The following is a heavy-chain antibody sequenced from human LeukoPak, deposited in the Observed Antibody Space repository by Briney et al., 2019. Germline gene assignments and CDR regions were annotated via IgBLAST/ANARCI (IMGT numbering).Heavy chain of an antibody. J-gene: IGHJ3*02. V-gene: IGHV1-24*01. Sequence: ASVKVSCKVSGYTLTELPMHWVRQAPGKALEWMGGFDPEDGETIYAQKFQGRVTMTEDTSTDTAYMELSSLRSEDTAVYYCATAYGSGSYNDAFDIWGQGTMVTVSS. CDR3: ATAYGSGSYNDAFDI. D-gene: IGHD3-10*01. CDR1: GYTLTELP. CDR2: FDPEDGET.